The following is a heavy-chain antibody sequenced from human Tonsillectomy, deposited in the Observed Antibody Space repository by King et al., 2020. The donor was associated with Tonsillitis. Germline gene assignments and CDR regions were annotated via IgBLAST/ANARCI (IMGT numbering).Heavy chain of an antibody. CDR2: IYNSGST. J-gene: IGHJ3*02. Sequence: VQLQESGPGLVKPSQTLSLTCTVSGGSISSGSYYWSWIRQPAGKGLEWIGRIYNSGSTNYNPSLKSRVTMSVDTSKNQFSLKVSSVTAADTAVDYCASEGGYGAFDIWGQGTMVTVSS. CDR3: ASEGGYGAFDI. D-gene: IGHD3-22*01. CDR1: GGSISSGSYY. V-gene: IGHV4-61*02.